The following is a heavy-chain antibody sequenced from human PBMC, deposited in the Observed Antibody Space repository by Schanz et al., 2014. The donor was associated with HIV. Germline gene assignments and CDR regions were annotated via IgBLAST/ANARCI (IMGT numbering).Heavy chain of an antibody. CDR2: INSGGGT. V-gene: IGHV3-53*01. J-gene: IGHJ4*02. CDR1: GLIVSTNY. Sequence: VQLVESGGGFIQPGGSLRLSCAASGLIVSTNYMSWVRQAPGKGLEWVSVINSGGGTSYADSVKGRFTVSRDNSKNTVHLHMNRLRAEDTALYYCARGGMVRGLGLDSWGQGTLVTVSS. CDR3: ARGGMVRGLGLDS. D-gene: IGHD3-10*01.